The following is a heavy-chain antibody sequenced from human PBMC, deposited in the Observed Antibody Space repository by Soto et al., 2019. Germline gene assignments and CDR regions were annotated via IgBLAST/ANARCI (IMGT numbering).Heavy chain of an antibody. CDR3: ARDMRHYYGSGSYYYYDGMDV. V-gene: IGHV3-30*04. Sequence: GGSLRLSCAASGFTFSSYAMHWVRQAPGKGLEWVAVISYDGSNKYYADSVKGRFTISRDNSKNTLYLQMNSLRAEDTAVYYCARDMRHYYGSGSYYYYDGMDVWGQGTTVTVSS. CDR2: ISYDGSNK. J-gene: IGHJ6*02. CDR1: GFTFSSYA. D-gene: IGHD3-10*01.